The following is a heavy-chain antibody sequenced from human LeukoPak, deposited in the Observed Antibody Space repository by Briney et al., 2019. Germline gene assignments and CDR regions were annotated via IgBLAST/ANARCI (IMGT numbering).Heavy chain of an antibody. D-gene: IGHD2-8*01. V-gene: IGHV4-4*07. Sequence: SETLSLTCAVSGYSISGAYYWNWIRQPAEKGLEWIGRIYASGNTNYNPTLKSRVTVSVDTSKNQFSLKLNFVTAADTAVYYCARGYGSYAYWGQGTLVTVSS. CDR1: GYSISGAYY. J-gene: IGHJ4*02. CDR2: IYASGNT. CDR3: ARGYGSYAY.